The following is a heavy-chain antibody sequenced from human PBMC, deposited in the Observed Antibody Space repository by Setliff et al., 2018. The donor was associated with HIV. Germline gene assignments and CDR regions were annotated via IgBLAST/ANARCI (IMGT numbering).Heavy chain of an antibody. CDR1: GYNFGTYD. V-gene: IGHV1-18*01. CDR3: VRDGGFCSGGACLER. CDR2: TPTYDVNT. J-gene: IGHJ4*03. Sequence: ASVKVSCKASGYNFGTYDINWVRQSPGQGLAWMGWTPTYDVNTKFQGRRTMTTDRSTTTAYMEWRGLRSDDTSVYYCVRDGGFCSGGACLERWGQGTLVTVSS. D-gene: IGHD2-21*02.